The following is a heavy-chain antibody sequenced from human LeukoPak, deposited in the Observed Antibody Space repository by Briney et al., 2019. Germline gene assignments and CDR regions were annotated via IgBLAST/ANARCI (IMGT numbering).Heavy chain of an antibody. V-gene: IGHV3-9*03. CDR1: GFTFDDYA. J-gene: IGHJ1*01. CDR2: ISWNSGSI. D-gene: IGHD6-19*01. Sequence: PGRSLRLSCAASGFTFDDYAMHWVRQAPGKGLGWVSGISWNSGSIGYADSVKGRFTISRDNAKNSLYLQMNSLRAEDMALYYCAKGYSSGWYGSAEYFQHWGQGTLVTVSS. CDR3: AKGYSSGWYGSAEYFQH.